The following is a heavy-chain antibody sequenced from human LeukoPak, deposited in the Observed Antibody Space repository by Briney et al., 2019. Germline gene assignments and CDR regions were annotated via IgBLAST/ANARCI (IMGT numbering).Heavy chain of an antibody. J-gene: IGHJ3*02. CDR2: ISYDGSNK. D-gene: IGHD5-24*01. Sequence: GRSLRLSCAASGFTFSSYAMHWVRQAPGKGLEWVAVISYDGSNKDYADSVKGRFTISRDNSKNTLYLQMNSLRAEDTAVYYCARDFPTMTTAGAFDIWGQGTMVTVSS. V-gene: IGHV3-30-3*01. CDR1: GFTFSSYA. CDR3: ARDFPTMTTAGAFDI.